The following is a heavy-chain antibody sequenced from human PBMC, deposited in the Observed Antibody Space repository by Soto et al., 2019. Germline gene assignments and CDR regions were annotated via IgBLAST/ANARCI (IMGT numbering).Heavy chain of an antibody. CDR2: VYDTWST. J-gene: IGHJ6*01. V-gene: IGHV4-59*08. CDR1: SGPSKSHN. D-gene: IGHD3-10*01. CDR3: VRQGIGFLHGLVDV. Sequence: QVQVQQSGPGLLKPSETLSLDCTVSSGPSKSHNWGWIRQPPGRGLEWIGYVYDTWSTSYNPSLKSRVTVSADTSTNRISLTLRLVTASDTAVYYCVRQGIGFLHGLVDVWGQGTTVIVST.